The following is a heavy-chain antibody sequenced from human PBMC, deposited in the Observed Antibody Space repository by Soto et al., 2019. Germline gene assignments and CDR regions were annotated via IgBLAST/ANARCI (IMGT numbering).Heavy chain of an antibody. CDR1: GGSMSSGDYY. Sequence: PSETLSLTCAVSGGSMSSGDYYWAWIRQHPGKGLEWIGYIYYSGSTYYTPSLLSRVSMSVDTSKNQFSLKLSSVTAADTAVYYCARIRYEDAHNFDYWGPGTLVTVSS. V-gene: IGHV4-31*11. CDR2: IYYSGST. CDR3: ARIRYEDAHNFDY. J-gene: IGHJ4*02. D-gene: IGHD1-1*01.